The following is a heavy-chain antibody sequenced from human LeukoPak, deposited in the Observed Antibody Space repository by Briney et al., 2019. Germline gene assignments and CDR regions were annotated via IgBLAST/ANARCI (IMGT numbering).Heavy chain of an antibody. CDR1: GFTFSSYG. D-gene: IGHD6-6*01. J-gene: IGHJ4*02. V-gene: IGHV3-30*03. Sequence: GRSLRLSCAASGFTFSSYGMHWVRQAPGKGLEWVAVISYDGSNKYYADSVKGRFTISRDNSKNTLYLQMNSLRAEDTAVYYCASGRYSSSYWGQGTLVTVSS. CDR3: ASGRYSSSY. CDR2: ISYDGSNK.